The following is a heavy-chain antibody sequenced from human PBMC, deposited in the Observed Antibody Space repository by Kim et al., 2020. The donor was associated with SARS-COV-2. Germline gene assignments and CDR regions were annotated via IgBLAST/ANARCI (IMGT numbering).Heavy chain of an antibody. CDR3: AKGQAPAYGDYAYYFDY. CDR2: IWYDGSNK. CDR1: GFTFSSYG. V-gene: IGHV3-33*06. Sequence: GGSLRLSCAASGFTFSSYGMHWVRQAPGKGLEWVAVIWYDGSNKYYADSVKGRFTISRDNSKNTLYLQMNSLRAEDTAVYYCAKGQAPAYGDYAYYFDYWGQGTLVTVSS. J-gene: IGHJ4*02. D-gene: IGHD4-17*01.